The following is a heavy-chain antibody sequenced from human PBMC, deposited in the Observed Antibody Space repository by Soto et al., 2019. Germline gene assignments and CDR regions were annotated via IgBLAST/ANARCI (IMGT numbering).Heavy chain of an antibody. J-gene: IGHJ4*02. CDR3: ASGNYYGSSGYPDPFDY. CDR2: IIRISGTA. V-gene: IGHV1-69*13. Sequence: SVKVSCKASGGPFSSYAISWVRQAPGHGLEWMGGIIRISGTANYAQKFQGRVTITADEFTSTAYMELSSLRSEDTAVYYCASGNYYGSSGYPDPFDYWGQGTLVTVSS. CDR1: GGPFSSYA. D-gene: IGHD3-22*01.